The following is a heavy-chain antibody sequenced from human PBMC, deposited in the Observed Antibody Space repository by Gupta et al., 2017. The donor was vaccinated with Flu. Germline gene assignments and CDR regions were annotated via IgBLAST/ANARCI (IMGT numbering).Heavy chain of an antibody. CDR3: ARGGKYYYERVAFDI. CDR1: GFTFDDYA. CDR2: ISWNGDSS. V-gene: IGHV3-9*01. Sequence: EVKLVESGGDLVHPGRSLRLPCPPSGFTFDDYAIHWVRQTPGKGLEWVSGISWNGDSSGYVDSGKGRFTISRDNAKNSVYLQMSNLRPDDTALYYCARGGKYYYERVAFDIWGQGTMVTVSS. D-gene: IGHD3-22*01. J-gene: IGHJ3*02.